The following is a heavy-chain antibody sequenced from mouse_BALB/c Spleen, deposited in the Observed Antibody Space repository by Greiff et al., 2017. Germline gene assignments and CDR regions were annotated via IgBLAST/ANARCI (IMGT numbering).Heavy chain of an antibody. CDR2: IWSGGST. V-gene: IGHV2-2*02. Sequence: VQLQQSGPGLVQPSQSLSITCTVSGFSLTSYGVHWVRQSPGKGLEWLGVIWSGGSTDYNAAFISRLSISKDNSKSQVFFKMNSLQANDTAIYYCASYGSSYGYFDYWGQGTTLTVSS. CDR3: ASYGSSYGYFDY. J-gene: IGHJ2*01. D-gene: IGHD1-1*01. CDR1: GFSLTSYG.